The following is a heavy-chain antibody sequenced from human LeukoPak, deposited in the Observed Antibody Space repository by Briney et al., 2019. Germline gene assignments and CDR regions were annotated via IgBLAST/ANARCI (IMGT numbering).Heavy chain of an antibody. Sequence: GGSLRLSCAASGFTFSSYAMHWVRQAPGKGLEWVAVISYDGSNKYYADSVKGRFTISRDNSKNTLYLQMNSLRAEDTAVYYCARERDSNYGGTGSSHYDYWGQGTLVTVSS. J-gene: IGHJ4*02. D-gene: IGHD4-4*01. CDR3: ARERDSNYGGTGSSHYDY. V-gene: IGHV3-30-3*01. CDR2: ISYDGSNK. CDR1: GFTFSSYA.